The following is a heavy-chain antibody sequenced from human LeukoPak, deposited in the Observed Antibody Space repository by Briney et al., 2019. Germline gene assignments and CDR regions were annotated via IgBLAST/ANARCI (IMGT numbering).Heavy chain of an antibody. CDR3: ARHGAPLAHYYMDV. V-gene: IGHV4-59*08. D-gene: IGHD3-16*01. CDR1: GVPISSFF. J-gene: IGHJ6*03. Sequence: PSETLSLTRSVSGVPISSFFWRWIRQPPGKGLEWIGNIYYSGSTNYNPSLKSRVTISVDTSKNQFSLKLSSVTAADTAVYYCARHGAPLAHYYMDVWGKGTTVTVSS. CDR2: IYYSGST.